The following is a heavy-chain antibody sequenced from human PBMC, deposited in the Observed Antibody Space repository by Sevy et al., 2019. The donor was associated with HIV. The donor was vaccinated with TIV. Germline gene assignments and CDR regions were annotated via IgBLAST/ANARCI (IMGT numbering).Heavy chain of an antibody. V-gene: IGHV1-46*01. Sequence: ASVKVSCKASGYTFTSYYMHWVRQAPGQGLEWMGMISPSGGSRNYAQKFQGRVTMTRDTSTCIVYMELSSLRSEDTAVYYCARDTGTSITARPSAFDIWGQGTMVTVSS. CDR2: ISPSGGSR. CDR3: ARDTGTSITARPSAFDI. CDR1: GYTFTSYY. D-gene: IGHD6-6*01. J-gene: IGHJ3*02.